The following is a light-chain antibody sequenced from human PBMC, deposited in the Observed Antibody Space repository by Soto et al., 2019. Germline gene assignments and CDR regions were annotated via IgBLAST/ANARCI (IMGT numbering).Light chain of an antibody. CDR2: EAS. J-gene: IGKJ1*01. CDR1: QSISSW. V-gene: IGKV1-5*03. CDR3: QQYNNYCPST. Sequence: DIQMTQSPSTLSASVGDRVTITCRASQSISSWLAWYQQKPGKAPKLLIYEASSLVSGVPSRFSGGGSETEVTLTVSSLQPDDFAIYYCQQYNNYCPSTVGQGTKVEIK.